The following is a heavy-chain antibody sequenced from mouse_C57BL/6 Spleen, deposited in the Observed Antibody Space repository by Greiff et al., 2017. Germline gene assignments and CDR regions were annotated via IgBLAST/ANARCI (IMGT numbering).Heavy chain of an antibody. D-gene: IGHD2-3*01. V-gene: IGHV1-62-2*01. CDR2: FYPGSGSI. CDR1: GYTFTEYT. Sequence: QVQLKESGAELVKPGASVKLSCKASGYTFTEYTIHWVKQRSGQGLEWIGWFYPGSGSIKYNEKFKDKATLTADKSSSTVYMELSRLTSEDSAVYFCARHGRGGYFSYYYAMDYWGQGTSVTVSS. CDR3: ARHGRGGYFSYYYAMDY. J-gene: IGHJ4*01.